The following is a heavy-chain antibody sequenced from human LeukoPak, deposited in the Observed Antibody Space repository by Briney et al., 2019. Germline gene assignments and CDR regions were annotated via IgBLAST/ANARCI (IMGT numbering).Heavy chain of an antibody. CDR2: ISSSGSTI. CDR3: ARVDYDFWSGPGGYYYMDV. V-gene: IGHV3-11*04. CDR1: GFTFSDYY. D-gene: IGHD3-3*01. Sequence: GGSLRLSCAASGFTFSDYYMSWIRQAPVKGLEWVSYISSSGSTIYYADSVKGRFTISRDNAKNSLYLQMNSLRAEDTAVYYCARVDYDFWSGPGGYYYMDVWGKGTTVTVSS. J-gene: IGHJ6*03.